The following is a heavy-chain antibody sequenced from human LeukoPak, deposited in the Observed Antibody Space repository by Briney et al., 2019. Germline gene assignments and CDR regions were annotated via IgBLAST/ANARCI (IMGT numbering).Heavy chain of an antibody. J-gene: IGHJ4*02. CDR1: GFIFSSYS. V-gene: IGHV3-48*04. Sequence: GGSLRLSCAASGFIFSSYSMNWVRQAPGKGLERVSYISTGSSTIYYADSVKGRFTISRDNAKNSLYLQMNSLRAEDTAVYYCARPGTAAAGMFDYWGQGTLVTVSS. CDR3: ARPGTAAAGMFDY. CDR2: ISTGSSTI. D-gene: IGHD6-13*01.